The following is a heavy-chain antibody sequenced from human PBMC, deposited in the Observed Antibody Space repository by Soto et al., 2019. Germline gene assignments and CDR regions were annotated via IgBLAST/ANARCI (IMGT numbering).Heavy chain of an antibody. V-gene: IGHV4-30-4*01. CDR1: GGSISSGDYY. Sequence: SETLSLTCTVSGGSISSGDYYWSWIRQPPGKGLEWIGYIYYSGSTYYNPSLKSRVTISVDTSKNQFSLKLSSVTAADTAVYYCARVVFPFVDTAISGFDYWGQGTLVTVS. D-gene: IGHD5-18*01. CDR2: IYYSGST. CDR3: ARVVFPFVDTAISGFDY. J-gene: IGHJ4*02.